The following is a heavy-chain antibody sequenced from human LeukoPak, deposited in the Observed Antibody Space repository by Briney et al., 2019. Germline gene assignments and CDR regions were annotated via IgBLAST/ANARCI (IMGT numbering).Heavy chain of an antibody. D-gene: IGHD5-18*01. V-gene: IGHV1-69*13. CDR2: IIPIFGTA. Sequence: ASVKVSCKASGGTFSSYAISWVRQAPGQGLEWMRGIIPIFGTANYAQKFQGRVTITADESTSIAYMELSSLRSEDTAVYYCASQRGYSYGYLDYWGQGTLVPSPQ. CDR3: ASQRGYSYGYLDY. J-gene: IGHJ4*02. CDR1: GGTFSSYA.